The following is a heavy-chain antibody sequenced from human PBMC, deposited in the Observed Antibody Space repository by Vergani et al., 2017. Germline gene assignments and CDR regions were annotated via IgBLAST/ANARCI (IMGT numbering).Heavy chain of an antibody. D-gene: IGHD2-21*01. CDR1: GFTFSTYA. V-gene: IGHV3-33*01. CDR2: IYYDGSKK. CDR3: VREGSYCGSTTCRNPSDVYYYHMDV. Sequence: QVQLVESGGGVVQPGRSLSLSCTSSGFTFSTYAMHWVRQAPGKGLEWVAIIYYDGSKKYYADSVKGRFTISRDNSRNTLDLLMSSLRAEDTAIYYCVREGSYCGSTTCRNPSDVYYYHMDVGGKGTTVTVSS. J-gene: IGHJ6*03.